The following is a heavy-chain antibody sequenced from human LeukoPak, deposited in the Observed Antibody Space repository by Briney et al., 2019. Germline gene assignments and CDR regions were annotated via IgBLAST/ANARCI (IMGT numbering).Heavy chain of an antibody. V-gene: IGHV3-53*01. CDR1: GFTVSSDS. Sequence: PGGSLRLSCTVSGFTVSSDSMSWVRQAPGKGLEWVSFIYSGGSTHYSDSVKGRFTISRDNSKNTLYLQMSSLKTDDAAVYYCTRGGMAPDYWVQGTLVTVSS. J-gene: IGHJ4*02. D-gene: IGHD5-24*01. CDR2: IYSGGST. CDR3: TRGGMAPDY.